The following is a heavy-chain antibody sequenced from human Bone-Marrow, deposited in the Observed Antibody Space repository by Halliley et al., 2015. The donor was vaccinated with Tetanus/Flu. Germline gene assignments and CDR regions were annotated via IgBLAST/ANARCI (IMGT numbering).Heavy chain of an antibody. J-gene: IGHJ4*02. D-gene: IGHD1-1*01. CDR2: IHYSGNT. Sequence: GYIHYSGNTNSNPSLGSRVTISVDTSKNQFSLNLRSVTAADTAVYYCVRANRATTGGYWGQGTLVTVSS. CDR3: VRANRATTGGY. V-gene: IGHV4-59*01.